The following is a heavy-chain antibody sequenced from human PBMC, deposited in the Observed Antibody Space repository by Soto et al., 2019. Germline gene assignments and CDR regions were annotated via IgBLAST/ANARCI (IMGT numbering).Heavy chain of an antibody. D-gene: IGHD5-18*01. Sequence: EVQLVESGGGLVQPGGSLRLSCAASGFTFSSYWMHWVRQAPGKGLVWVSRINSDGSSPHYADSVKGRFTISRYNAKNTLYLQMTSLRAEDTAVYCCARVQTAMGLGTNCDYWGQGTRFTVSS. CDR3: ARVQTAMGLGTNCDY. CDR2: INSDGSSP. CDR1: GFTFSSYW. J-gene: IGHJ4*02. V-gene: IGHV3-74*01.